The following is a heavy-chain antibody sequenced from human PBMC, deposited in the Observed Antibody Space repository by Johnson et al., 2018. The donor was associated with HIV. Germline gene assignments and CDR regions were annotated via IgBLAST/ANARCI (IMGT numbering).Heavy chain of an antibody. CDR2: ISYDGSNK. CDR3: AREWGIAARRGGAFDI. D-gene: IGHD6-6*01. CDR1: GFTFSSYA. J-gene: IGHJ3*02. V-gene: IGHV3-30-3*01. Sequence: VQLVESGGGVVQPGRSLRLSCAASGFTFSSYAMHWVRQAPGKGLEWVAVISYDGSNKYYADSVKGRFTISRDNAKNSLYLQMNSLRAEDTAVYYCAREWGIAARRGGAFDIWGQGTMVTVSS.